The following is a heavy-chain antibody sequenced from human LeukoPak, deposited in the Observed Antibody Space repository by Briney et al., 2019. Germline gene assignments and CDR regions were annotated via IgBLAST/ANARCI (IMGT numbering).Heavy chain of an antibody. CDR3: AKSTTVTTQQRGYFDY. CDR1: GFTFSRYA. J-gene: IGHJ4*02. D-gene: IGHD4-11*01. Sequence: GGSLRLSCAASGFTFSRYALHWVRQAPGKGLEWVALTSSDGSDQYYADFVKGRFTISKDNPKNTLYLQMNSLRPEDTAVYYCAKSTTVTTQQRGYFDYWGQGTLVTVSS. V-gene: IGHV3-30-3*02. CDR2: TSSDGSDQ.